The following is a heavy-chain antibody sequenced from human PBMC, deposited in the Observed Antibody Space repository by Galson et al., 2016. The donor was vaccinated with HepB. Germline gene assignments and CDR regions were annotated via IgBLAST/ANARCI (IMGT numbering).Heavy chain of an antibody. CDR1: GDSVFSNSAA. CDR2: TYYRSKWYK. CDR3: ARDRWFWGSGGSWIFDY. D-gene: IGHD2-15*01. Sequence: CAISGDSVFSNSAAWNWIRQSPSRGLEWLGRTYYRSKWYKDHAVSVKSRITINPDTSKNQFSLQLNSVTPEDTAVYYCARDRWFWGSGGSWIFDYWGQGTLVTVSS. J-gene: IGHJ4*02. V-gene: IGHV6-1*01.